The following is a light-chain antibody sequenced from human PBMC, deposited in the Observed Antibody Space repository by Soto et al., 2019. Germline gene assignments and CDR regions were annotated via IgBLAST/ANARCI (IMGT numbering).Light chain of an antibody. J-gene: IGLJ2*01. V-gene: IGLV2-11*01. CDR1: SSDVGGYNY. CDR3: CSYAGSYTFVI. Sequence: QSVLTQPRSVSGSPGQSVTISCTGTSSDVGGYNYVSWYQQHPGKAPKLMIYDVTERPSGVPDRFSGPKSGNTASPAISVLQVKDESDYSGCSYAGSYTFVIFCGVTKLTVL. CDR2: DVT.